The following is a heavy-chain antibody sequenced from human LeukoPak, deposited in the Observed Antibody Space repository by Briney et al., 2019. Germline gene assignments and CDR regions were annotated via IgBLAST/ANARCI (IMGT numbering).Heavy chain of an antibody. Sequence: PMASVKVSCKASGYTFTNYGLHWVRQAPGQGPEWMGWIRVSDGDTKYAQKFQGRVTLTRDTSANTAYMDLWSLRSDDTAVYFCARSGFSYGYHYFDLWGQGTLVTVSS. J-gene: IGHJ4*02. D-gene: IGHD5-18*01. CDR2: IRVSDGDT. CDR1: GYTFTNYG. CDR3: ARSGFSYGYHYFDL. V-gene: IGHV1-18*01.